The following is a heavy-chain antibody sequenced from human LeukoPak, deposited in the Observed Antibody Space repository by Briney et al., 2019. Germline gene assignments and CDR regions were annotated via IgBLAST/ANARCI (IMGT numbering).Heavy chain of an antibody. V-gene: IGHV3-30*04. Sequence: GGSLRLSCAASGFTFISYAIHWVRQAPGKGLEWVAVISFHGTDSFYADSVKGRFTISRDNSKNTLYLQMSSLRADDTAVYYCARARLVVTGMDVWGKGTTVTVSS. D-gene: IGHD3-22*01. J-gene: IGHJ6*03. CDR2: ISFHGTDS. CDR3: ARARLVVTGMDV. CDR1: GFTFISYA.